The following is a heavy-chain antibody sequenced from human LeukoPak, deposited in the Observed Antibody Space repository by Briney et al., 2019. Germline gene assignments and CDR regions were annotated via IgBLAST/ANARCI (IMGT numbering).Heavy chain of an antibody. Sequence: GGSLRLSCAASGFTFSSYDMHWVRQARGKGLEWVSGIGTGGDTHYPGSVKGRFAISRENAKNSLYLQMNSLRAGDTAVYYCARAVEGGRVLMVRGLRGQAFDIWGQGTMVTVSS. CDR1: GFTFSSYD. J-gene: IGHJ3*02. CDR3: ARAVEGGRVLMVRGLRGQAFDI. D-gene: IGHD3-10*01. CDR2: IGTGGDT. V-gene: IGHV3-13*04.